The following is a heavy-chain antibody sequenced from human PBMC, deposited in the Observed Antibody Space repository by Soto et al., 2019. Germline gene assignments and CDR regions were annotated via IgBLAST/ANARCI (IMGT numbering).Heavy chain of an antibody. Sequence: PGGSLRLSCAASGFGFSHYAMHWVRQPPGKGLEWVALISYDGENQYFTDSVRGRFTISRDNSKTAVYLEMNDLRLDDTATYYCVSPHSESSNAFDLWGQGTLVTVSS. CDR1: GFGFSHYA. CDR3: VSPHSESSNAFDL. V-gene: IGHV3-30*04. CDR2: ISYDGENQ. D-gene: IGHD3-10*01. J-gene: IGHJ5*02.